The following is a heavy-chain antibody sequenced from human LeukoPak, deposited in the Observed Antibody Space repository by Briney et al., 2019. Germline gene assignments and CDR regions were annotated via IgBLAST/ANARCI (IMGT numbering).Heavy chain of an antibody. CDR1: GFTFSHFA. V-gene: IGHV3-23*01. D-gene: IGHD5-24*01. Sequence: GGSLRLSCTASGFTFSHFAMTWVRQAPGTGLEWVSAISGSGGSTYYADSVRGRFTISRDNAKNTLFLQMTTLTVEDTVIYYCAPIPDTDMPTVPSWGQGALVTVSS. CDR2: ISGSGGST. J-gene: IGHJ4*02. CDR3: APIPDTDMPTVPS.